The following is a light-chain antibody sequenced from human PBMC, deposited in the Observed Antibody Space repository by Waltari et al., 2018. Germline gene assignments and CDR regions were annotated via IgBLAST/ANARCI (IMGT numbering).Light chain of an antibody. Sequence: QSALTQPPSASGSPGQSVTISCTGTSSDVGGYNYVSWFHQYPGKVPKLIIYEVSERPSGVPDRFTGSKSGNTASLTVSGLQPEDEADYYCSSYAGSNNDVVFGGGTKLTVL. J-gene: IGLJ2*01. V-gene: IGLV2-8*01. CDR1: SSDVGGYNY. CDR2: EVS. CDR3: SSYAGSNNDVV.